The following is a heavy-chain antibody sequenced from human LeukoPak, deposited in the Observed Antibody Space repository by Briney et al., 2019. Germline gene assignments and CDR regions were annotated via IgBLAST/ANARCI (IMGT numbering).Heavy chain of an antibody. D-gene: IGHD5-18*01. CDR1: GFTFSSYG. CDR2: IWYDGSNK. V-gene: IGHV3-33*01. CDR3: ARDTEDTAMTIDY. Sequence: GGSLRLSCAASGFTFSSYGMHWVRQAPGKGLECVAVIWYDGSNKYYADSVKGRFTISRDNSKNTLYLQMNSLRAEDTAVYYCARDTEDTAMTIDYWGQGTLVTVSS. J-gene: IGHJ4*02.